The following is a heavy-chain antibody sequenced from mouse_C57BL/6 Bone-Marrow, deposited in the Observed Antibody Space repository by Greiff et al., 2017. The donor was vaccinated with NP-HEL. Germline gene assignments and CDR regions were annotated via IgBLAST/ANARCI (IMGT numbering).Heavy chain of an antibody. V-gene: IGHV1-76*01. J-gene: IGHJ1*03. CDR2: IYPGSGNT. Sequence: QVQLQQSGAELVRPGASVKLSCKASGYTFTDYYINWVKQRPGQGLEWIARIYPGSGNTYYNEKFKGKATLTAEKSSSTAYMQLSSLTSEDSAVYFCARALQQLGGWYFDVWGTGTTVTVSS. CDR1: GYTFTDYY. CDR3: ARALQQLGGWYFDV. D-gene: IGHD4-1*02.